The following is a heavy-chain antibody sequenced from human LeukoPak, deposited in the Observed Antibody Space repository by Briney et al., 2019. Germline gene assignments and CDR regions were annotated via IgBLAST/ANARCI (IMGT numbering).Heavy chain of an antibody. V-gene: IGHV3-11*04. CDR1: GFTFSDYY. CDR3: ARGSGIAVAGTLFVVPPNY. D-gene: IGHD6-19*01. CDR2: ISSSGSTI. Sequence: KPGGSLRLSCAASGFTFSDYYMSWIRQAPGKGLEWVSYISSSGSTIYYADSVKGRFTISRDNAKNSLYLQMNSLRAEDTAVYYCARGSGIAVAGTLFVVPPNYWGQGTLVTVSS. J-gene: IGHJ4*02.